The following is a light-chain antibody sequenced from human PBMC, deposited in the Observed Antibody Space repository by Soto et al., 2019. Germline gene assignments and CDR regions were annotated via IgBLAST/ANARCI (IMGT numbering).Light chain of an antibody. J-gene: IGLJ1*01. CDR1: SGDVGFYDY. V-gene: IGLV2-8*01. CDR2: DVT. CDR3: SSYTGSNSYV. Sequence: QSALTQPPSASGSRGQSVTISCTGTSGDVGFYDYVSWYQQHPGKAPKLMIYDVTKRPSGVPDRFSGSKSGNTASLTVSGLQAEDEADYYCSSYTGSNSYVFGTGTKVTVL.